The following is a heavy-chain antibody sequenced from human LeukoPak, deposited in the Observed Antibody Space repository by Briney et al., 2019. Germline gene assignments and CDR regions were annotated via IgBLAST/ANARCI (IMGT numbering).Heavy chain of an antibody. J-gene: IGHJ3*02. V-gene: IGHV4-39*07. Sequence: PSETLSLTCTVSGGSISSSSYYWGWIRQPPGKGLEWIGSIYYSGSTYYNPSLKSRVTISVDTSKNQFSLKLSSVTAADTAVYYCARSRPYCSSTSCYERPGAFDIWGQGTMVTVSS. CDR2: IYYSGST. CDR1: GGSISSSSYY. CDR3: ARSRPYCSSTSCYERPGAFDI. D-gene: IGHD2-2*01.